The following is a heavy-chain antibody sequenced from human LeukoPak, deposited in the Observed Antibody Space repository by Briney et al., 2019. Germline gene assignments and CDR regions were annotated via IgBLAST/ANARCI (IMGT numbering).Heavy chain of an antibody. CDR1: GFTFSSYA. Sequence: PGGSLRLSCAASGFTFSSYAMSWVRQAPGKGLEWVSAISGSGGSTYYADSVKGRFTISRDNSKNTLYLQMNSLRAEDTAVYYCAKDRTGSKVPGLFDYWGQGTLVTVSS. D-gene: IGHD3-9*01. J-gene: IGHJ4*02. CDR3: AKDRTGSKVPGLFDY. V-gene: IGHV3-23*01. CDR2: ISGSGGST.